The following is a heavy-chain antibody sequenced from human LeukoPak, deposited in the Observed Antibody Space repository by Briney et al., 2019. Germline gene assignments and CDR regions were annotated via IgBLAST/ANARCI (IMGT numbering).Heavy chain of an antibody. CDR1: GYSLIRAFY. CDR2: IYHSGST. D-gene: IGHD2-15*01. V-gene: IGHV4-38-2*01. Sequence: PESLCDTPVEPGYSLIRAFYWAWFPQPPGRGREGFGRIYHSGSTYYYPSLKSRVTISVDTSKNQFSLKLSSVTDADTAVYYCASLCSGGSCYLESGWFDPWGQGTLVTVSS. CDR3: ASLCSGGSCYLESGWFDP. J-gene: IGHJ5*02.